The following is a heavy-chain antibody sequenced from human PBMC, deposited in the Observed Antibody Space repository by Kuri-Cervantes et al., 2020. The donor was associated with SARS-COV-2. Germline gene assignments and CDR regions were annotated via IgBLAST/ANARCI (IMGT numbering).Heavy chain of an antibody. J-gene: IGHJ6*02. V-gene: IGHV4-61*01. Sequence: SETLSLTCTVSGGSVSSGSYYWSWIRQPPGKGLEWIGYIYYSGSTNYNPSLKSRVTISVDTSKNQFSLKLSSVTAADTAVYYCTSSGWYPAHYYYYYGMDVWGQGTTVTVSS. CDR1: GGSVSSGSYY. D-gene: IGHD6-19*01. CDR2: IYYSGST. CDR3: TSSGWYPAHYYYYYGMDV.